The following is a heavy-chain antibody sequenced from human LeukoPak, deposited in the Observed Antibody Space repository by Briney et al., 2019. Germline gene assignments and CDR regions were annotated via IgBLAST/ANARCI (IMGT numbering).Heavy chain of an antibody. Sequence: GGSLRLSCAASGFTFSSYEMNWVRQAPGKGLEWVSYISSSGSTIYYADSVKGRFTISRDTAKNSLYLQMNSLRAEDTAFYYCARNTGYSYGYFDYWGQGTLVTVSS. CDR1: GFTFSSYE. D-gene: IGHD5-18*01. CDR3: ARNTGYSYGYFDY. V-gene: IGHV3-48*03. CDR2: ISSSGSTI. J-gene: IGHJ4*02.